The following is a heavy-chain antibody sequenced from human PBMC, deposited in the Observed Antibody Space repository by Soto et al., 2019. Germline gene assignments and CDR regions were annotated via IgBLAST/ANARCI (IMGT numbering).Heavy chain of an antibody. Sequence: GGSLRLSCAASGFTFSSYSMNWVRQAPGKGLEWVSYISSSSSTIYYADSVKGRFTISRDNAKNSLYLQMNSLRAEDTAVYYCARDPGIAAAGTFDYWGQGTLVTVSS. CDR2: ISSSSSTI. J-gene: IGHJ4*02. CDR3: ARDPGIAAAGTFDY. D-gene: IGHD6-13*01. CDR1: GFTFSSYS. V-gene: IGHV3-48*01.